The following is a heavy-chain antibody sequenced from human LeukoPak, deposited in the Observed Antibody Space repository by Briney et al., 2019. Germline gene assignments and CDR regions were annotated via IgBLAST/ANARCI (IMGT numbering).Heavy chain of an antibody. V-gene: IGHV3-7*04. CDR1: GFTFSTYW. Sequence: SGGSLRLSCAASGFTFSTYWMTWVRQAPGKGLEWVANIKQDGSEKFYVDSVKGRFTISRDNAKNSLYLQMNSLRAEDTAVYYCARDLDWGAFDYWGLGTLVTVSS. J-gene: IGHJ4*02. CDR3: ARDLDWGAFDY. D-gene: IGHD3-9*01. CDR2: IKQDGSEK.